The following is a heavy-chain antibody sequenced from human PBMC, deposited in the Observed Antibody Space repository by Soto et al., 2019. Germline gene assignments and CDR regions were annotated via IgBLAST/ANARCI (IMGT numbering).Heavy chain of an antibody. D-gene: IGHD3-16*01. J-gene: IGHJ6*02. V-gene: IGHV1-18*01. CDR3: AMVDVYVTPSPQDV. CDR1: GYTLTNYG. CDR2: ISAYDGYT. Sequence: ASVKVSCKASGYTLTNYGITWVRQAPGQGLEWVGWISAYDGYTINAQNLQGRVTLTTDTSTSTAYMELRSLRSNDTAVYYCAMVDVYVTPSPQDVWGQGTTVTVSS.